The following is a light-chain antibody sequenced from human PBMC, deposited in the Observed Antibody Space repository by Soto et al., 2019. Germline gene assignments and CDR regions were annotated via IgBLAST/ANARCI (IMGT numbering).Light chain of an antibody. J-gene: IGLJ3*02. CDR3: SSYAGDNNVV. CDR1: SSDVAGYNY. V-gene: IGLV2-8*01. Sequence: QSALTQPPSASGAPGQSVTISCTGTSSDVAGYNYVSWYLQHPGKDPKLMIYDVSKRPSGVPNRFSGSKSVNTASLTVSGLQAEDEADYYCSSYAGDNNVVFGGGTKLTVL. CDR2: DVS.